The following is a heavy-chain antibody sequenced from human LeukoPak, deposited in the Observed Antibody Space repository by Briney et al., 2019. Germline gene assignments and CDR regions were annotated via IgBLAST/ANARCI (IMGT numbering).Heavy chain of an antibody. CDR1: GYTFTGYY. CDR2: INPNSGGT. CDR3: AREVLGEYYYDSSRLHY. D-gene: IGHD3-22*01. J-gene: IGHJ4*02. Sequence: AASVKVSCKASGYTFTGYYMHWVRQAPGQGLEWMGWINPNSGGTNYAQKFQGRVTMTRDTSISTAYMELSRLRSDDTAVYYCAREVLGEYYYDSSRLHYWGQGTLVTVSS. V-gene: IGHV1-2*02.